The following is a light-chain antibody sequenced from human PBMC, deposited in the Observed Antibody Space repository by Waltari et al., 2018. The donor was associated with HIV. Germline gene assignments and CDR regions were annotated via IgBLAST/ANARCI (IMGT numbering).Light chain of an antibody. CDR3: MQARDYPRT. CDR2: RVS. CDR1: QSLAHGNGNTY. Sequence: DIVLTQSPLSAPFTVGQSASLSFRSRQSLAHGNGNTYLSWLHPRPGEPPRLLIYRVSLRLPGVSHRFSGGGSGTYFTLKISSVEADDAGVYYCMQARDYPRTFGQGTRVEI. J-gene: IGKJ1*01. V-gene: IGKV2-24*01.